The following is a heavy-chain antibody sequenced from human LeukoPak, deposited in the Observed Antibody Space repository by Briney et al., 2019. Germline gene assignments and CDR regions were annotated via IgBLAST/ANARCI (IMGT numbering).Heavy chain of an antibody. CDR1: GYTFTGYY. CDR3: GGGLGGSYIDVHEDYFDY. Sequence: ASVKVSRKASGYTFTGYYMHWVRQAPGQGLEWMGWINPNSGGTNYAQKFQGWVTMTRDTSISTAYLELSRLRSDDTALYYCGGGLGGSYIDVHEDYFDYWGQGTLVTVSS. J-gene: IGHJ4*02. V-gene: IGHV1-2*04. D-gene: IGHD2-15*01. CDR2: INPNSGGT.